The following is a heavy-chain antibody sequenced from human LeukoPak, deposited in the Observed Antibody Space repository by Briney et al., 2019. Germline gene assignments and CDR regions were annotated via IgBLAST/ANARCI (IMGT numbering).Heavy chain of an antibody. Sequence: PSETLSLTCTVSGGSISSSSYYWGWIRQPPGKGLEWIGTIYYSGSTYYNPSLKSRVTISVDTSKKQFSLKLSSVTAADTAVYYCARCSGYTNGSRYYYYMDVWGKGTTVTVSS. CDR3: ARCSGYTNGSRYYYYMDV. CDR2: IYYSGST. CDR1: GGSISSSSYY. V-gene: IGHV4-39*01. D-gene: IGHD5-18*01. J-gene: IGHJ6*03.